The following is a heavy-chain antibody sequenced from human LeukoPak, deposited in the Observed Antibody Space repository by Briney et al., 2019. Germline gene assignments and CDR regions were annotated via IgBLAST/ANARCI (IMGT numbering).Heavy chain of an antibody. CDR2: LIISTTYI. J-gene: IGHJ5*02. D-gene: IGHD2-2*01. V-gene: IGHV3-21*04. Sequence: GGSLRLSCAASGFTLSSYSMNWVRQAPGKGLEWVSSLIISTTYIYYSDSVRGRFTISRDSAKNSLYLQMTSLRAEDTALYYCARVPAARWLDPWGQGTLVTVSS. CDR1: GFTLSSYS. CDR3: ARVPAARWLDP.